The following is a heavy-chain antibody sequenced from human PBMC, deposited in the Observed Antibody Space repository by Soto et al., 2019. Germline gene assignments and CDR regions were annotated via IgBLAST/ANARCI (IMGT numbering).Heavy chain of an antibody. Sequence: QVQLVESGGDVVQPGRSLRLSCAASGFTFSSCAMHWVRQAPGKGLERVTFISYDGNRKNYLDSVKGRFTISRDDYKRTLSLQMRGVSTEDAAVYYCVKDRAGTWSFDSWGQGTLVTVSS. D-gene: IGHD6-13*01. CDR1: GFTFSSCA. CDR2: ISYDGNRK. J-gene: IGHJ4*02. CDR3: VKDRAGTWSFDS. V-gene: IGHV3-30*18.